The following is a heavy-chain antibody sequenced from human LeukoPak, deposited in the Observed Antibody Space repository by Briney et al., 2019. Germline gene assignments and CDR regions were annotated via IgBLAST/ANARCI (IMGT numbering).Heavy chain of an antibody. V-gene: IGHV3-48*01. Sequence: PGGSLRLSCAASGFTVNTYDMHWARQAPGEGPEWIAYFGISGTIYYADSVRGRFTISRDNAKNSLFLQMNSLRVDDTAIYYCAGYGVYPYWGQGTPVTVSS. CDR1: GFTVNTYD. CDR2: FGISGTI. CDR3: AGYGVYPY. D-gene: IGHD4-17*01. J-gene: IGHJ4*02.